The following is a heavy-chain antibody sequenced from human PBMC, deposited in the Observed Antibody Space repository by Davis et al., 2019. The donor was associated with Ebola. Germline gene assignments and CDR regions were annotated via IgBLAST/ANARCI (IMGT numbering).Heavy chain of an antibody. V-gene: IGHV3-21*01. CDR3: ARDNDDSSLYYYGMDV. Sequence: GGSLRLSCAASGFTFSSYGMHWVRQAPGKGLEWVSSISSSSSYIYYADSVKGRFTISRDNAKNSLYLQMNSLRAEDTAVYYCARDNDDSSLYYYGMDVWGQGTTVTVSS. CDR2: ISSSSSYI. D-gene: IGHD3-22*01. CDR1: GFTFSSYG. J-gene: IGHJ6*02.